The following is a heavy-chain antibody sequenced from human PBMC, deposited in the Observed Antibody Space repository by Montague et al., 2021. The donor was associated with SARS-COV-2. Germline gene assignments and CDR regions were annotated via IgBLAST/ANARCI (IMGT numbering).Heavy chain of an antibody. CDR2: IYWDGDK. Sequence: PALVKPTQTLTLTCTFSGFSLSTSGVGVGWIRQPPGKALEWLALIYWDGDKRYSPSLKSRLTITNDTSKNQVVLAMTNMDPVDTATYYCAHRRGLLLSDTFDIWGQGTMVTVSS. V-gene: IGHV2-5*02. CDR1: GFSLSTSGVG. J-gene: IGHJ3*02. CDR3: AHRRGLLLSDTFDI. D-gene: IGHD1-26*01.